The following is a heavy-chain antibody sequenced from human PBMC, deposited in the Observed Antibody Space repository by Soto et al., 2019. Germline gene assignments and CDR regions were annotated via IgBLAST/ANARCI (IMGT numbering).Heavy chain of an antibody. CDR2: INPIFGTA. J-gene: IGHJ5*01. D-gene: IGHD3-22*01. V-gene: IGHV1-69*13. CDR3: ARDPPYYYESRGLAAHSDGFDP. Sequence: SVKVSCKASGGTFSSYAISWVRQAPGQGLEWMGGINPIFGTANYAQKFQGRVTITADESTSTAYMELSSLRSEDTAVYYCARDPPYYYESRGLAAHSDGFDPWGQGTMVTVSS. CDR1: GGTFSSYA.